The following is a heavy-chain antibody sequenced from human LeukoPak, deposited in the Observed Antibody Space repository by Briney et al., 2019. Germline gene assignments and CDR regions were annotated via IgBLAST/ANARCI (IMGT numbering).Heavy chain of an antibody. D-gene: IGHD3-22*01. J-gene: IGHJ1*01. CDR2: ISSSSSYI. V-gene: IGHV3-21*01. CDR3: ARAGDSSGYYPEYFQH. CDR1: GFTFSSYE. Sequence: GGSLRLSCAASGFTFSSYEMNWVRQAPGKGLEWVSSISSSSSYIYYADSVKGRFTISRDNAKNSLYLQMNSLRAEDTAVYYCARAGDSSGYYPEYFQHWGQGTLVTVSS.